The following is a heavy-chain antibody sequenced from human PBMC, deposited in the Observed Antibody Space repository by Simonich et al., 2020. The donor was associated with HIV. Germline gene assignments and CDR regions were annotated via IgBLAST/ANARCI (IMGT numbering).Heavy chain of an antibody. CDR2: IKQDRSEE. Sequence: EVHLVESGGGLVQPVGSLRLSCAASGFSCSRYWMTWVRQATGKGREWVANIKQDRSEEYYVDAVKGRFTISRDNAKNSLYLQMNSLRAEDTAVYYCARDSSGYVWGQGTTVTVSS. CDR1: GFSCSRYW. D-gene: IGHD6-19*01. CDR3: ARDSSGYV. V-gene: IGHV3-7*01. J-gene: IGHJ6*02.